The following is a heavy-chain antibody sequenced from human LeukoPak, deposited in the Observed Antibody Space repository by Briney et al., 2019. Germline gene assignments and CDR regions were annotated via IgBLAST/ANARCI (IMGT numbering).Heavy chain of an antibody. J-gene: IGHJ4*02. CDR1: GGSISSGSYY. Sequence: PSETLSLTCTVSGGSISSGSYYWSWIRQPAGKGLEWIGRIYTSGSTHYNPSLKSRVTMSVDTSKNQFSLKLSSVTAADTAVYYCASDGSGSYYFDYWGQGTLVTVSS. CDR2: IYTSGST. V-gene: IGHV4-61*02. D-gene: IGHD3-10*01. CDR3: ASDGSGSYYFDY.